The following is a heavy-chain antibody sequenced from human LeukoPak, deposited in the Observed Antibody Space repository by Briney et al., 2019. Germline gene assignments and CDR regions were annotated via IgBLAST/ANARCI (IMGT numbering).Heavy chain of an antibody. CDR1: GFTFDDYG. D-gene: IGHD2-2*01. CDR2: ISFDAINI. J-gene: IGHJ4*02. Sequence: PGGSLRLSYAASGFTFDDYGMSWVRQAPGKGLEWVAVISFDAINIFYAHSVKDRFTISRDDSKNTLYLQMNSLTPADTAVYYCAREGEPTKFCSSSGCIPDFWGQGTLVTVSS. V-gene: IGHV3-30*03. CDR3: AREGEPTKFCSSSGCIPDF.